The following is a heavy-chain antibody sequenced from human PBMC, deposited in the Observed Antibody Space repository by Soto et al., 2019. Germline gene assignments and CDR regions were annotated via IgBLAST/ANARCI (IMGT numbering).Heavy chain of an antibody. J-gene: IGHJ3*02. CDR1: GGSFSGYY. Sequence: PSETLSLTCAVYGGSFSGYYWSWIRQPPGKGLEWIGEINHSGSTNYNPSPKSRVTISVDTSKNQFSLKLSSVTAADTAVYYCASSMVRGVIRDAFDIWGQGTMVTVSS. CDR3: ASSMVRGVIRDAFDI. D-gene: IGHD3-10*01. V-gene: IGHV4-34*01. CDR2: INHSGST.